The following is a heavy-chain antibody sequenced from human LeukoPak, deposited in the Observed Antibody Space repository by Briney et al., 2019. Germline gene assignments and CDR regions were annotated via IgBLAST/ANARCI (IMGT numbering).Heavy chain of an antibody. J-gene: IGHJ4*02. CDR3: ARDRTYDSSGCWSAHGY. CDR2: ISSSSSTI. Sequence: GGSLRLSCAASGFTFSSYRMNWVRQAPGKGLEWVSYISSSSSTIYYADSAKGRFTISRDNGKNSLYLQMNSLRAEDTAVYYCARDRTYDSSGCWSAHGYWGQGTLVTVSS. V-gene: IGHV3-48*04. D-gene: IGHD3-22*01. CDR1: GFTFSSYR.